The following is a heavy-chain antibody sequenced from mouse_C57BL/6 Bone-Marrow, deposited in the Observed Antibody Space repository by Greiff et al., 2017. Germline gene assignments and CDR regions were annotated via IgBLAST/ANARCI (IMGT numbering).Heavy chain of an antibody. J-gene: IGHJ4*01. CDR3: ARGDYCSSYDYAMDY. Sequence: EVKLMESGGGLVKPGGSLKLSCAASGFTFSSYAMSWVRQTPEKRLEWVATISDGGSYTNYPDNVKGRFTISRDNAKNNLYLQMSHLKSEDTAMYYCARGDYCSSYDYAMDYWGQGTSVTVSS. CDR2: ISDGGSYT. V-gene: IGHV5-4*03. D-gene: IGHD1-1*01. CDR1: GFTFSSYA.